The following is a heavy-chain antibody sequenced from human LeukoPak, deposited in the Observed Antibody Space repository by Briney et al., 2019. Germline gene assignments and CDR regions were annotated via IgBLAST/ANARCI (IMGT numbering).Heavy chain of an antibody. CDR1: GGSISSSSYY. Sequence: PSETLSLTCTVSGGSISSSSYYWGWIRQPPGKGLEWIGSIYYSGSTYYNPSLKSRVTISVDTSKNQFSLKLSSVTAADTAVYYCARFGSYHDAFDIWGQGTMVTVSS. D-gene: IGHD1-26*01. CDR3: ARFGSYHDAFDI. V-gene: IGHV4-39*07. J-gene: IGHJ3*02. CDR2: IYYSGST.